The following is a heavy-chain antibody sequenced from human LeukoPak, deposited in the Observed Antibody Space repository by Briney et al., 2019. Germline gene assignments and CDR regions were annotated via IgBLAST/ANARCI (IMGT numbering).Heavy chain of an antibody. CDR2: ISYDGSNK. J-gene: IGHJ3*02. CDR3: AKPMEYSPDDAFDI. D-gene: IGHD3-3*01. V-gene: IGHV3-30*18. CDR1: GFTFSSYG. Sequence: GGSLRLSCAASGFTFSSYGMPWVRQAPGKGLEWVAVISYDGSNKYYADSVKGRFTISRDNSKNTLYLQMNSLRAEDTAVYYCAKPMEYSPDDAFDIWGQGTMVTVSS.